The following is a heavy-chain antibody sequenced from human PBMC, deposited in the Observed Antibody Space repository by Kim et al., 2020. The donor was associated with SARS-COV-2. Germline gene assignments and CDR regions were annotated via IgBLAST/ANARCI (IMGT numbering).Heavy chain of an antibody. Sequence: ASVKVSCKASGYTFTSYGISWVRQAPGQGLEWMGWISAYNGNTNYAQKLQGRVTMTTDTSTSTAYMELRSLRSDDTAVYYCARAFIVVVPAAHDYWGQGTLVTVSS. D-gene: IGHD2-2*01. CDR3: ARAFIVVVPAAHDY. V-gene: IGHV1-18*04. J-gene: IGHJ4*02. CDR2: ISAYNGNT. CDR1: GYTFTSYG.